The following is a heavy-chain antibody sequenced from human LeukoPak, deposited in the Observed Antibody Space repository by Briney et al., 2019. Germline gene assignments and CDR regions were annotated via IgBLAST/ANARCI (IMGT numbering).Heavy chain of an antibody. Sequence: ASVKVSCKASGYTFTSYGVTWVRQAPGQGLEWMGWISPYNGSTNYAQKLQGRVTMTTDTSTSTAYMELRSLRSDDTAVYYCARAGPGITGTFRSWFDPWGQGTLVTVSS. CDR3: ARAGPGITGTFRSWFDP. D-gene: IGHD1-20*01. CDR2: ISPYNGST. J-gene: IGHJ5*02. V-gene: IGHV1-18*01. CDR1: GYTFTSYG.